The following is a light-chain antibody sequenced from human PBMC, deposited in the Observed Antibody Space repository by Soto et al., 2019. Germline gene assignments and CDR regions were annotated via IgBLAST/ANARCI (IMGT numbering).Light chain of an antibody. J-gene: IGKJ1*01. CDR3: QQSNNWPPWT. CDR2: DAS. CDR1: QSVSNN. Sequence: ILMTQSPATLSVSPGERATLSCRASQSVSNNLAWYQQKPGQAPRLLIYDASTRATGIPARFSGSGSGTEFTLTLSGLQAEDFAVYYCQQSNNWPPWTFGQGTKVAIK. V-gene: IGKV3-15*01.